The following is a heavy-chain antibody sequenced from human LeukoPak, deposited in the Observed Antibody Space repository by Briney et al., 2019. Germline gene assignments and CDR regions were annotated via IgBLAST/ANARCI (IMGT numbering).Heavy chain of an antibody. D-gene: IGHD3-22*01. J-gene: IGHJ4*02. CDR1: GFTFSSHG. CDR2: ISYDGSAK. CDR3: ARDSSGCYTFDY. Sequence: GRSLRLSCAASGFTFSSHGMHCVRQAPGKGLEWVAVISYDGSAKYCADSVKGRFTISRDNSKNTVYLEMDSLRAEDTAVYYCARDSSGCYTFDYWGQGTLVTVS. V-gene: IGHV3-30*03.